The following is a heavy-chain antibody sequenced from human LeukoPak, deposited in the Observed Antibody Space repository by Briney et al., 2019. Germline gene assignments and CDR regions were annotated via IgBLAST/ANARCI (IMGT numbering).Heavy chain of an antibody. J-gene: IGHJ5*02. CDR1: GLTFSSYA. Sequence: ERSLRLSCAASGLTFSSYAMHWVRQAPGKGLEWVAVISYDGSNKYYADSVKGRFTISRDNSKNTLYLQMNSLRAEDTAVYYCARDSPISCSGGSCQNWLDPWGQGTLVTVSS. V-gene: IGHV3-30-3*01. CDR2: ISYDGSNK. D-gene: IGHD2-15*01. CDR3: ARDSPISCSGGSCQNWLDP.